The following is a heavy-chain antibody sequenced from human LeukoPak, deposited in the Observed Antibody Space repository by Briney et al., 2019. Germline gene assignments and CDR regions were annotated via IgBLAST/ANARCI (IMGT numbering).Heavy chain of an antibody. D-gene: IGHD2-21*01. CDR3: ARALLDDAFDI. J-gene: IGHJ3*02. V-gene: IGHV4-59*01. CDR2: IYYSGST. Sequence: SETLSLTCTVSGGSISSYYWSWIRQPPGKGLEWIGYIYYSGSTNYNPSLKSRVTISVDTSKNQFSLKLSSVTAADMAVYYCARALLDDAFDIWGQGTMVTVSS. CDR1: GGSISSYY.